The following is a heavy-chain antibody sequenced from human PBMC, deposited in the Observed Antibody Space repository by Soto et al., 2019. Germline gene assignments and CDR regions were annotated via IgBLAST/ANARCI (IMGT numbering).Heavy chain of an antibody. CDR1: GFTFSGSA. CDR3: TRHDRGAVAGTGVDY. D-gene: IGHD6-19*01. CDR2: IRSKANSYAT. J-gene: IGHJ4*02. Sequence: PGGSLRLSXAASGFTFSGSAMHWVRQASGNGLEWVGRIRSKANSYATAYAASVKGRFTISRDDSKNTAYLQMNSLKTEDTAVYYCTRHDRGAVAGTGVDYWGQGTLVTVSS. V-gene: IGHV3-73*01.